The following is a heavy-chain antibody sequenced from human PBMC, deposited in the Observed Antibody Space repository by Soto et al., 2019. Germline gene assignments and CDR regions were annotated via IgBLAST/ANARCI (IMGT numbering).Heavy chain of an antibody. Sequence: SETLSLTCAVSSGSISSSNWWSWVRQPPGKGLEWNGEIYHSGSTNYKPYLKSRVTISVDKSKNQFSLKLSSVTAADTAVYYCARQSGWVAFDIWGQGTMVTVSS. J-gene: IGHJ3*02. CDR1: SGSISSSNW. D-gene: IGHD6-19*01. V-gene: IGHV4-4*02. CDR2: IYHSGST. CDR3: ARQSGWVAFDI.